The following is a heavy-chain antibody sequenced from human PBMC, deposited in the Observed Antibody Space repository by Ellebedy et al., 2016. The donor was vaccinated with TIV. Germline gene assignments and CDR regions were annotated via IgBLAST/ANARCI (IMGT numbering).Heavy chain of an antibody. V-gene: IGHV3-53*01. CDR1: GFTVSSSY. CDR3: ATCSGGSCYLSYFDS. D-gene: IGHD2-15*01. J-gene: IGHJ4*02. CDR2: IYSGGNT. Sequence: GESLKISCAASGFTVSSSYMSWVRQAPGKGLEWVSVIYSGGNTYFADSVKGRFTISRDDSENTLYLQMKSLRVEDTAVYYCATCSGGSCYLSYFDSWGRGTLVTVSS.